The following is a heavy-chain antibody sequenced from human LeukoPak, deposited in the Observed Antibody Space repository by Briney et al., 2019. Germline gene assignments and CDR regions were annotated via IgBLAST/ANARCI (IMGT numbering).Heavy chain of an antibody. J-gene: IGHJ4*02. Sequence: ASVKVSCKASGYTFTSYYMHWVRQAPGQGLEWMGIINPSGGSTSYAQKFQGRVTMTRDTSTSTVYMELSSLRSEDTAVYYCARGFLTGYSIGVLGYWGQGTTVTISS. CDR3: ARGFLTGYSIGVLGY. D-gene: IGHD3-9*01. CDR1: GYTFTSYY. CDR2: INPSGGST. V-gene: IGHV1-46*01.